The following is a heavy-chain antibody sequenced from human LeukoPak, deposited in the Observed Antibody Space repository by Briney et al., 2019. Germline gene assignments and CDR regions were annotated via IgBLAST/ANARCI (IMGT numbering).Heavy chain of an antibody. D-gene: IGHD6-13*01. CDR3: ANPRDSSTWYTFDY. CDR1: GLTFSSYA. Sequence: PGGSLRLSCAASGLTFSSYAMNWVRQAPGKGLEWVSGISSSGGSTSYADSVKGRFTISRDNSKNTLYLQMNSLRAEDTAVYYCANPRDSSTWYTFDYWGQGTLVTVSS. V-gene: IGHV3-23*01. J-gene: IGHJ4*02. CDR2: ISSSGGST.